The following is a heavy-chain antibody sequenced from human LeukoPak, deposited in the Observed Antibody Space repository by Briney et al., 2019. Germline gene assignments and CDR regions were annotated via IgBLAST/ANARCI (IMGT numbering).Heavy chain of an antibody. CDR1: GYTFTGYY. Sequence: ASVKVSCKASGYTFTGYYMHWVRQAPGQGLEWMGIINPSGGSTSYAQKFQGRVTMTRDMSTSTVYMELSSLRSEDTAVYYCARGGCGGDCYPYYYYYYMDVWGKGTTVTVSS. D-gene: IGHD2-21*02. V-gene: IGHV1-46*01. CDR2: INPSGGST. J-gene: IGHJ6*03. CDR3: ARGGCGGDCYPYYYYYYMDV.